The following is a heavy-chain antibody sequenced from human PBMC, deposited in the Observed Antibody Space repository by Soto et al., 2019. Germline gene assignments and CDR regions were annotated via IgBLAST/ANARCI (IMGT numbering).Heavy chain of an antibody. Sequence: QVPLGLSGAEGKKHGASVKVSCKASGHTFTTSGISWVRQAPGQGLEWMGWISAYNGNTSYAQKLQGRVTMTTDTSTSTAYQELWSVRSDDTAVYSCATESRSSCHDYWGQGTLVTVSS. V-gene: IGHV1-18*01. J-gene: IGHJ4*02. D-gene: IGHD6-13*01. CDR2: ISAYNGNT. CDR3: ATESRSSCHDY. CDR1: GHTFTTSG.